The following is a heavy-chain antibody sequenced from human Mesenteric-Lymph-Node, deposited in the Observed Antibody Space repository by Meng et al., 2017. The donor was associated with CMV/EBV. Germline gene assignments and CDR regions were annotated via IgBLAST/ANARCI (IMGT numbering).Heavy chain of an antibody. Sequence: ASVKVSCKASGYTFTGYYMHWVRQAPGQGLEWMGWINPTTGGTNYAQKFQGRVTMTRDTSISTAYMELSRLRSDDTAVYYCARSYDLMGWYFDLWGRGTLVTVSS. CDR3: ARSYDLMGWYFDL. J-gene: IGHJ2*01. CDR2: INPTTGGT. D-gene: IGHD5-12*01. V-gene: IGHV1-2*02. CDR1: GYTFTGYY.